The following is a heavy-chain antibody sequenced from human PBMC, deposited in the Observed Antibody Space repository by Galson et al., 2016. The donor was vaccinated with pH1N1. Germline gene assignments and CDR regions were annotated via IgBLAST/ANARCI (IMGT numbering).Heavy chain of an antibody. CDR1: GLVYSDYY. Sequence: SLRLSCAASGLVYSDYYMSWIRRAPGKGLEWVSYISSSGSTIFYADSVKGRFTISRDNAKNSLYLQMNSLRAEDTAVYYCASAPRLGELELGDVFDIWGQGTMVTVSS. CDR3: ASAPRLGELELGDVFDI. J-gene: IGHJ3*02. D-gene: IGHD3-10*01. V-gene: IGHV3-11*01. CDR2: ISSSGSTI.